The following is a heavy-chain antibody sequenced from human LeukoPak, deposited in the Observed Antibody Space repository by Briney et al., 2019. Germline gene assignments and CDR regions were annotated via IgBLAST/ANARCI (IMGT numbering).Heavy chain of an antibody. CDR3: ARDAFSYYYYYMDV. Sequence: GGSLRLSCAASGFTFSDYALSWVRQTPGKGLEWVAATTGSSGDTYHADSVKGRFAISRDNSKNTLYLQMNSLRAEDTALYYCARDAFSYYYYYMDVWGKGTTVTVSS. J-gene: IGHJ6*03. V-gene: IGHV3-23*01. CDR1: GFTFSDYA. CDR2: TTGSSGDT.